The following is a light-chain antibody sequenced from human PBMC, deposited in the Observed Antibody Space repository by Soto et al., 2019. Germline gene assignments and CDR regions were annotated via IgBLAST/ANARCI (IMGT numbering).Light chain of an antibody. V-gene: IGKV1-39*01. CDR1: QTIGKY. CDR3: QQSFSSPFT. Sequence: DIQMTQSPSSLSAPVGDRVTITCRASQTIGKYLNWYQQQPGKVPKLLIYDASYLQSGVPSRFSGSESGTDFTLNISDLRPEDFATYYCQQSFSSPFTFGPGTKVDI. J-gene: IGKJ3*01. CDR2: DAS.